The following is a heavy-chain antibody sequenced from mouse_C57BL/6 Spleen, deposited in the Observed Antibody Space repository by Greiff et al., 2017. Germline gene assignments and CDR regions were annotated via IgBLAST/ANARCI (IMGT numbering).Heavy chain of an antibody. CDR2: INPYNGGT. CDR1: GYTFPDYY. D-gene: IGHD2-3*01. J-gene: IGHJ2*01. V-gene: IGHV1-19*01. CDR3: ARGEDYDGYIDY. Sequence: VQLQQSGPVLVKPGASVKMSCKASGYTFPDYYMNWVKQSHGKSLEWIGVINPYNGGTSYNPKFKGKATLTVDQSSSTAYMELDSQTSKDSAVYYGARGEDYDGYIDYWGQSTTLTVSS.